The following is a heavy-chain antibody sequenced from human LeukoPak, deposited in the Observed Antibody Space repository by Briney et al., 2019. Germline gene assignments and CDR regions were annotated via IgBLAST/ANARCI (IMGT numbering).Heavy chain of an antibody. Sequence: SETLSLTCAVYGGSFSGYYCSWIRQPPGKGLEWIGEINHSGSTNYNPSLKSRVTISVDTSKNQFSLKLSSVTAADTAVYYCARGHPRYCSSTSCPTRWFDPWGQGTLVTVSS. D-gene: IGHD2-2*01. J-gene: IGHJ5*02. CDR3: ARGHPRYCSSTSCPTRWFDP. CDR1: GGSFSGYY. V-gene: IGHV4-34*01. CDR2: INHSGST.